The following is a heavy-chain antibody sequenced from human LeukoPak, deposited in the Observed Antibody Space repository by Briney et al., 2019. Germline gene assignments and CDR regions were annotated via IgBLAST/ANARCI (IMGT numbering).Heavy chain of an antibody. J-gene: IGHJ5*02. CDR2: ISATGGST. D-gene: IGHD1-26*01. V-gene: IGHV3-23*01. CDR3: AKDYEPLVGVHRWGDWFDP. CDR1: GFTFSTYA. Sequence: GGSLRLSCVGTGFTFSTYAMTWVRQASGKGLEWVSLISATGGSTYYADSVKGRFTISRDNIKNTLYLQMNSLRAENTAVYYCAKDYEPLVGVHRWGDWFDPWGQGTLVTVSS.